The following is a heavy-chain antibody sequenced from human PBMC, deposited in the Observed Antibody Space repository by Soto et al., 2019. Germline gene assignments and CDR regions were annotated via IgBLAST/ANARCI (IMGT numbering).Heavy chain of an antibody. CDR3: ATRYGSGYPAFDY. D-gene: IGHD3-10*01. Sequence: QVQLVQSGAEVKGPGSSVKVSCKASGDTFNFYSINWVRQAPGLGLEWMGRVNPILSMSNFAQRFQGRVTMTADKSTSTAYMELSGLRSEDTAIYYCATRYGSGYPAFDYWGQGALVTVSS. J-gene: IGHJ4*02. CDR1: GDTFNFYS. V-gene: IGHV1-69*04. CDR2: VNPILSMS.